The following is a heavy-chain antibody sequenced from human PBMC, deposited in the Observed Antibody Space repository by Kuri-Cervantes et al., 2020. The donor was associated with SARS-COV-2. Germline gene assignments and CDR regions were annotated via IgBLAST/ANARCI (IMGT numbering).Heavy chain of an antibody. D-gene: IGHD3-3*01. CDR2: IGPSGTTK. CDR3: TREGGDFWSGNYRNFDY. J-gene: IGHJ4*02. Sequence: GESLKISCTASGFIFSDYYMTWIRQAPGKGLEWVSNIGPSGTTKYYADSVKGRFTISRDNAKNSLYLQMSSLRAADTGVYYCTREGGDFWSGNYRNFDYWGQGIPVTVSS. V-gene: IGHV3-11*04. CDR1: GFIFSDYY.